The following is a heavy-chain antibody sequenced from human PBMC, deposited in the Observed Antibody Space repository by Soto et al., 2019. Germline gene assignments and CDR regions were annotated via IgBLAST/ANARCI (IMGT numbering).Heavy chain of an antibody. CDR2: ISSGSKTI. D-gene: IGHD3-9*01. CDR1: GFAFSGYS. Sequence: GGSLRLSCAASGFAFSGYSVNWVRQAPGKGLEWVSYISSGSKTIYYAESVKGRFTVSRDNARNSQYLQMNSLRDEDTAVYYCAREDILGVRSFDYWGQGTLVTVYS. CDR3: AREDILGVRSFDY. V-gene: IGHV3-48*02. J-gene: IGHJ4*02.